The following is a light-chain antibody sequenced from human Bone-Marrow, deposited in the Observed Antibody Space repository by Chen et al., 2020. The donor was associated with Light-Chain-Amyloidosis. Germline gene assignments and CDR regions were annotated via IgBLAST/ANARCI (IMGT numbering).Light chain of an antibody. CDR3: QQYGTSPLT. CDR2: GSS. CDR1: QTISSNY. J-gene: IGKJ4*01. V-gene: IGKV3-20*01. Sequence: EIVLTQSPGTLSLSPGEGANLSCRASQTISSNYLTWYQQKFGQAPRLLIYGSSSRATGIPDRFTGSRSGTDFTLTINRLEPEDFAMYYCQQYGTSPLTFVGGTKVEIK.